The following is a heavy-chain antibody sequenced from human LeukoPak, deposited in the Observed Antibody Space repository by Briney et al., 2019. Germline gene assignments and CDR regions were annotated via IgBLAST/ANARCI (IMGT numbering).Heavy chain of an antibody. J-gene: IGHJ4*02. CDR1: GFIFSSYA. V-gene: IGHV3-23*01. Sequence: GGSLRLSCAASGFIFSSYAMGWVRQAPGKGLEWVSAITGGGDSTYCADPVKGRFTIPRDNSKNTLYLQMNSLRVEDTAVYYCTKGPPDSSTWYKRTEGWGQGTLVTVSS. CDR2: ITGGGDST. CDR3: TKGPPDSSTWYKRTEG. D-gene: IGHD6-13*01.